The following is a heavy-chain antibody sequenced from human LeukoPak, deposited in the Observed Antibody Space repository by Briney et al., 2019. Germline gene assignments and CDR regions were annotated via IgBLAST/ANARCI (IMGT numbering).Heavy chain of an antibody. J-gene: IGHJ4*02. V-gene: IGHV3-23*01. Sequence: GGSLRLSCAASGFTFSSYAMSWVRQAPGKGLEWVSAISGSGGSTYYADSVKGRFTISRDNSKNTLYLQMNSLRAEDTAVYYGXXXSITMVXGVGDXWGQGTXVTVXS. CDR3: XXXSITMVXGVGDX. D-gene: IGHD3-10*01. CDR2: ISGSGGST. CDR1: GFTFSSYA.